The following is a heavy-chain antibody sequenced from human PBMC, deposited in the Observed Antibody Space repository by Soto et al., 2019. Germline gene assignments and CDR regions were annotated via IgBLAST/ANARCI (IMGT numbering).Heavy chain of an antibody. Sequence: ASVKVSCKASGGTFSSYAISWVRQAPGQGLEWMGGIIPIFGTANYAQKFQGRVTITADESTSTAYMELSSLRSEDTAVYYCARGSDYSSSWYSAGYYYYGMDVWGQGTTVTVSS. CDR3: ARGSDYSSSWYSAGYYYYGMDV. J-gene: IGHJ6*02. CDR2: IIPIFGTA. D-gene: IGHD6-13*01. V-gene: IGHV1-69*13. CDR1: GGTFSSYA.